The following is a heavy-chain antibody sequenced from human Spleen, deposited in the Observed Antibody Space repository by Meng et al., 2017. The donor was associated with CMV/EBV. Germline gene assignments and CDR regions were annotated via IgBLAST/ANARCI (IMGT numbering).Heavy chain of an antibody. Sequence: AAYGFTFSSYAMHWGRQAPGKGLEWVAVISYDGSNKYYADSVKGRFTISRDNSKNTLYLQMNSLRAEDTAVYYCARDKYSGSSDLDYWGQGTLVTVSS. CDR1: GFTFSSYA. D-gene: IGHD1-26*01. V-gene: IGHV3-30-3*01. CDR2: ISYDGSNK. J-gene: IGHJ4*02. CDR3: ARDKYSGSSDLDY.